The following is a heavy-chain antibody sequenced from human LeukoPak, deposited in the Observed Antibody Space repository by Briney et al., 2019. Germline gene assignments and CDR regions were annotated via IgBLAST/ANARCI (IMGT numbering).Heavy chain of an antibody. V-gene: IGHV3-7*03. CDR1: GFTFGKYW. CDR3: ARGGGLDV. Sequence: GSLRLSCVASGFTFGKYWMSWVRQAPGKGLEWVASINHNGNVNYYVDSVKGRFTISRDNAKNSLYLQMSNLRAEDTAVYFCARGGGLDVWGQGATVTVSS. J-gene: IGHJ6*02. CDR2: INHNGNVN. D-gene: IGHD3-16*01.